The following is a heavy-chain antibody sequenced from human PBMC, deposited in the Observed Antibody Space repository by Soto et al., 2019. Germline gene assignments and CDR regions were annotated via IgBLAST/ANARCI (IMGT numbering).Heavy chain of an antibody. CDR1: GGSISSSSYY. CDR3: AAPLYYDFWSGYYTPPFDY. CDR2: IYYSGST. D-gene: IGHD3-3*01. Sequence: QLQLQESGPGLVKPSETLSLTCTVSGGSISSSSYYWGWIRQPPGKGLEWIGSIYYSGSTYYNPSLKSRVTISVDTSKNQFSLKLSSVTAADTAVYYCAAPLYYDFWSGYYTPPFDYWGQGPLVTVSS. V-gene: IGHV4-39*01. J-gene: IGHJ4*02.